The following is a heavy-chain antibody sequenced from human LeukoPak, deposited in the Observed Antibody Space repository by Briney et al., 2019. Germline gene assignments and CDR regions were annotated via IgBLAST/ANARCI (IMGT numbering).Heavy chain of an antibody. Sequence: SETLSLTCTVSGGSISSYYWSWIRQPPGKGLEWIGYIYYSGSTNYNPSLKSRVTISVDTSKYQFSLKLSSVTAADTAVYYCARARGYSYGYPYYYYYGMDVWGQGTTVTVSS. V-gene: IGHV4-59*01. J-gene: IGHJ6*02. CDR1: GGSISSYY. CDR3: ARARGYSYGYPYYYYYGMDV. D-gene: IGHD5-18*01. CDR2: IYYSGST.